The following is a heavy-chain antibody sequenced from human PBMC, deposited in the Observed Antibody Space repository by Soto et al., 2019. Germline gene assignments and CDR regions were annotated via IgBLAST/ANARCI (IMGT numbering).Heavy chain of an antibody. CDR2: ISGSGGST. V-gene: IGHV3-23*01. J-gene: IGHJ4*02. CDR1: GVTFSSHA. CDR3: AKMPFITMIVAPPGY. Sequence: GGSLRLSCAASGVTFSSHAMSWVRQAPGKGLEWVSAISGSGGSTYYADSVKGRFTISRDNSKNTLYLQMNSLRAEDTAVYYCAKMPFITMIVAPPGYWGQGTLVTVSS. D-gene: IGHD3-22*01.